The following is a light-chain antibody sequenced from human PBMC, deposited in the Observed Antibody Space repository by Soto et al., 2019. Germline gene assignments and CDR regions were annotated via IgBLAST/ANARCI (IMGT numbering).Light chain of an antibody. CDR1: SSDVGGYNY. Sequence: QSVLTKPPSASGSPGQSVAISCTGTSSDVGGYNYVSWYQQHPGKAPKLMIYEVNKRPSGVPDRFSGSKSGNTASLTVSGLQAAYEADYYCSSYEGSRNLFGNGTKVTV. CDR3: SSYEGSRNL. J-gene: IGLJ1*01. CDR2: EVN. V-gene: IGLV2-8*01.